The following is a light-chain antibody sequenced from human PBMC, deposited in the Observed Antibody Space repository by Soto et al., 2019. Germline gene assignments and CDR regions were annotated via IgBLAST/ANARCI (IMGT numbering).Light chain of an antibody. J-gene: IGKJ1*01. Sequence: EIVLTQSPGTLSSSPGERATLSCRVSQSVSSSYLAWYQHRPGQAPRLLIYGSSRRATGIPDRFGGSGSGTDFTLTISRLEPEDFAVYYCQQYGDSSWTFGQGTKVEIK. CDR1: QSVSSSY. V-gene: IGKV3-20*01. CDR3: QQYGDSSWT. CDR2: GSS.